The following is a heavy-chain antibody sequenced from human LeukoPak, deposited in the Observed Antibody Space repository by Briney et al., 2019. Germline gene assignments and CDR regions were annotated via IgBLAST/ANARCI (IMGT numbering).Heavy chain of an antibody. V-gene: IGHV3-23*01. CDR3: AGRPTGYSSGYIH. CDR1: GFPFSNAW. Sequence: PWGSLRLSCAGSGFPFSNAWMNWVRQAPGKGLDWVSVISGSAHKIRYADSVKGRFTISRDNSENIVYLQMNNLRVEDTAVYYCAGRPTGYSSGYIHWGQGTLVTVSS. D-gene: IGHD5-18*01. J-gene: IGHJ4*02. CDR2: ISGSAHKI.